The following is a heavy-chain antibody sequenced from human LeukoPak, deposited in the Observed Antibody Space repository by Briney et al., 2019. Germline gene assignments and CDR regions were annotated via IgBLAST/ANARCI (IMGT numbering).Heavy chain of an antibody. J-gene: IGHJ4*02. V-gene: IGHV3-53*01. CDR3: ARDRPIIA. CDR2: FYSGGST. Sequence: HPGGSLRLSCAASGFTVSSNYMNWVRQAPGKGLEWVSIFYSGGSTYYADSVKGRFTISRDNSKNTLYLQMNSLRAEDTAVYYCARDRPIIAWGQGTLVTVSS. CDR1: GFTVSSNY. D-gene: IGHD2/OR15-2a*01.